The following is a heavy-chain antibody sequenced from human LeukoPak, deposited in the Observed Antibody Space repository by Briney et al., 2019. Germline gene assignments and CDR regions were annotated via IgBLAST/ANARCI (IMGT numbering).Heavy chain of an antibody. CDR1: GGSFSGYY. CDR3: ARGQDYYGSGSSYYFDY. CDR2: INHSGST. V-gene: IGHV4-34*01. J-gene: IGHJ4*02. D-gene: IGHD3-10*01. Sequence: SETLSLTCAVYGGSFSGYYWSWIRQPPGKGLEWIGEINHSGSTNYNPSLKSRVTISVDTSKNQFSLKLRSVTAADTAVYYCARGQDYYGSGSSYYFDYWGQGTLVTVSS.